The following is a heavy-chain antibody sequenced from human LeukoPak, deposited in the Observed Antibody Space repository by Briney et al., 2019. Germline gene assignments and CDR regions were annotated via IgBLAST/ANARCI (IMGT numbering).Heavy chain of an antibody. CDR3: ARDGDETGLLGIPRAAIRAHYYYMDV. J-gene: IGHJ6*03. CDR1: GYTFTSYD. V-gene: IGHV1-18*01. Sequence: ASVKVSCKASGYTFTSYDINWVRQAPGQGLEWMGWISAYNGNTNYAQKLQGRVTMTTDTSTSTAYMELRSLRSDDTAVYYCARDGDETGLLGIPRAAIRAHYYYMDVWGKGTTVTVSS. D-gene: IGHD2-2*01. CDR2: ISAYNGNT.